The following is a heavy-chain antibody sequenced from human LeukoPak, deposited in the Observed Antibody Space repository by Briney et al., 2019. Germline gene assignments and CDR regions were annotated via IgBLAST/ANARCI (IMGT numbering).Heavy chain of an antibody. CDR2: INPNSGGT. CDR3: ARVVPAAIHRYYFDY. V-gene: IGHV1-2*02. D-gene: IGHD2-2*02. Sequence: ASVKVSCKASGYTFTSYDINWVRQATGQGLEWMGWINPNSGGTNYAQKFQGRVTMTRDTSISTAYMELSRLRSDDTAVYYCARVVPAAIHRYYFDYWGQGTLVTVSS. J-gene: IGHJ4*02. CDR1: GYTFTSYD.